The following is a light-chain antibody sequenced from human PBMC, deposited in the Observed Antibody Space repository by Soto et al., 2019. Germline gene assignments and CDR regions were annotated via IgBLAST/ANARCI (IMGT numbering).Light chain of an antibody. Sequence: QSALTQPASVSGSPGQSIAISCTGTSSDVGGYNSVSWYQQHPGKVPRIMIYDVSIRPSGVPDRFSGSKSGNTASLTISGLQAEDEADYYCSSYTSITALVFGTGTKLTVL. CDR1: SSDVGGYNS. CDR3: SSYTSITALV. V-gene: IGLV2-14*01. J-gene: IGLJ1*01. CDR2: DVS.